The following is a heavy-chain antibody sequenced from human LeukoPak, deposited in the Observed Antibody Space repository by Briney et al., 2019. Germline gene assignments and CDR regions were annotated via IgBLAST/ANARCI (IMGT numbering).Heavy chain of an antibody. CDR2: INWNGGST. V-gene: IGHV3-20*04. J-gene: IGHJ4*02. Sequence: GGSLRLSCAASGFTFSNYAMGWVRQAPGKGLEWVSGINWNGGSTGYADSVKGRFTISRDNAKNSLYLQMNSLRAEDTALYYCAREGYGDYATFDYWGQGTLVTVSS. CDR3: AREGYGDYATFDY. CDR1: GFTFSNYA. D-gene: IGHD4-17*01.